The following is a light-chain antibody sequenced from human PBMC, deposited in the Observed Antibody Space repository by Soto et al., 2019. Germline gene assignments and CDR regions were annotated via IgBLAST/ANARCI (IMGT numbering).Light chain of an antibody. J-gene: IGKJ2*01. CDR3: QQYNNWPPRYT. CDR1: QSVSRA. V-gene: IGKV3-15*01. Sequence: DIVLTQSPATLSVSPGESATLSCRASQSVSRALAWYQHVPGQALRLLIYDSSTRATGVPARFSGSGSGTQFTLSISSLQSEDFAVYFCQQYNNWPPRYTFGQGTKLQI. CDR2: DSS.